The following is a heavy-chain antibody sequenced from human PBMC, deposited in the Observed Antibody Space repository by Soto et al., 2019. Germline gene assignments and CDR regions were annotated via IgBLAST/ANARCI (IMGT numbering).Heavy chain of an antibody. CDR3: ARDMIGGDGSGGDY. J-gene: IGHJ4*02. Sequence: QVQLVESGGGVVQPGRSLRLSCAASGFTFSSYGMHWVRQAPGKGLEWVAVIWYDGSNKYYADSVKGRFTISRDNSKNTLYLQMNSLRAEDTAVYYCARDMIGGDGSGGDYWGQGTLVTVSS. CDR2: IWYDGSNK. V-gene: IGHV3-33*01. D-gene: IGHD3-16*01. CDR1: GFTFSSYG.